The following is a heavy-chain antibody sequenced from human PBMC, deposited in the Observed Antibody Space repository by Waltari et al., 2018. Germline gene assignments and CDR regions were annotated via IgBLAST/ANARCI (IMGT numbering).Heavy chain of an antibody. D-gene: IGHD5-18*01. CDR1: GGSISSYY. J-gene: IGHJ5*02. Sequence: QVQLQESGPGLVKPSETLSLTCTVSGGSISSYYWSWIRQPPGKGLEWIGYIYYSGSTNYNPSLKSRVTISVDTSKNQFSLKLSSVTAADTAVYYCAREGGVDTAITLDPWGQGTLVTVSS. V-gene: IGHV4-59*01. CDR2: IYYSGST. CDR3: AREGGVDTAITLDP.